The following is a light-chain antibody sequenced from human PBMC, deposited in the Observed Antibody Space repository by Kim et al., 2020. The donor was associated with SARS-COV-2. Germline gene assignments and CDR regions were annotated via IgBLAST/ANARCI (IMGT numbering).Light chain of an antibody. Sequence: VALGQTASITCGGNNIVRRNVHWYQQRPVQAPVLVIYRDYNRPSGIPELFSGSNSGNTATLTISRAQDGDEADYYCQVWDCSTWVFGGGTQLTVL. CDR1: NIVRRN. J-gene: IGLJ3*02. CDR2: RDY. V-gene: IGLV3-9*01. CDR3: QVWDCSTWV.